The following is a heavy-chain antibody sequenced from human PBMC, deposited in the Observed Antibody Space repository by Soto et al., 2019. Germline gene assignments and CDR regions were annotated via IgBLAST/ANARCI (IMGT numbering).Heavy chain of an antibody. J-gene: IGHJ4*02. CDR2: INYSGST. D-gene: IGHD3-22*01. Sequence: QLRLQGSGPGLVKPSEPLSFTCPVSGGSISISSYYWGWLRQPPGKGLEWIGSINYSGSTYYNPSLKSRVTISVDTSKNQFSLKLSSVTAADTAVYYCARHRGDCYDSSGYYYAPFDYWGQGTLVTVSS. CDR3: ARHRGDCYDSSGYYYAPFDY. CDR1: GGSISISSYY. V-gene: IGHV4-39*01.